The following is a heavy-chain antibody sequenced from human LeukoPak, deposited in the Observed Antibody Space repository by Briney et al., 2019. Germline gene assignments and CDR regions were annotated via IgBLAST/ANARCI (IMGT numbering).Heavy chain of an antibody. CDR3: AQGYLSGWYPH. J-gene: IGHJ4*02. Sequence: GGSLRLSCTVSGFSVSSSGMSWVRQAPGKGLELISAISVDGETALYADSVKGRFIISRDNSKNTLCLQMNSLRAEDTAVYYCAQGYLSGWYPHWGQGSLVSVSS. CDR2: ISVDGETA. CDR1: GFSVSSSG. V-gene: IGHV3-23*01. D-gene: IGHD6-19*01.